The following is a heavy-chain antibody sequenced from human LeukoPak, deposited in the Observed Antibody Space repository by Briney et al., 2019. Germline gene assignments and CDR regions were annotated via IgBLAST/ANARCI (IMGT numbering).Heavy chain of an antibody. CDR1: GGTFSSYA. CDR3: ARGAFRVVGATPDFDY. CDR2: IIPIFGTA. V-gene: IGHV1-69*13. D-gene: IGHD1-26*01. J-gene: IGHJ4*02. Sequence: ASVKVSCKASGGTFSSYAISWVRQAPGQGLEWMGGIIPIFGTANYAQKFQGRVTITADESTSTAYMELSSLRSEDTAVYYCARGAFRVVGATPDFDYWGQGTLVTVSS.